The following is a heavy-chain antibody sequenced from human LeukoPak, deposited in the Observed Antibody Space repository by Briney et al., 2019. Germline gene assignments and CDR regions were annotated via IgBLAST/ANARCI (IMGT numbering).Heavy chain of an antibody. CDR1: GGSINSFF. CDR3: ARLAPGNYDILTGDPKVVFDY. CDR2: VHSSGST. V-gene: IGHV4-59*01. D-gene: IGHD3-9*01. J-gene: IGHJ4*02. Sequence: PSETLSLTCTVSGGSINSFFWSWIRQPPGKGLEWIGYVHSSGSTKCNASLKSRLIISVDMSENQFSLELRSVSVADTAVYYCARLAPGNYDILTGDPKVVFDYWGQGALVTVSS.